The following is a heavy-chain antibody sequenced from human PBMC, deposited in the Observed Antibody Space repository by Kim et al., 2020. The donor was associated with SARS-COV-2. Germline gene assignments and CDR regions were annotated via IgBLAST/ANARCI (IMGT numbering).Heavy chain of an antibody. CDR2: VNNGGNS. D-gene: IGHD6-19*01. J-gene: IGHJ4*02. V-gene: IGHV3-23*01. CDR3: AKDHQSSGWPTFDY. CDR1: GFTFSRYA. Sequence: GGSLRLSCAASGFTFSRYAMSWVRQAPGKGPEWIASVNNGGNSYYADSVKGRFTVSRDNNKNTLDLQMNSLTAEDTALYNCAKDHQSSGWPTFDYWGQGT.